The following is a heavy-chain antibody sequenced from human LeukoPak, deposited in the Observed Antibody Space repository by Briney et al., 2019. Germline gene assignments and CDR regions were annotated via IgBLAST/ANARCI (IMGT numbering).Heavy chain of an antibody. CDR1: GFTFSTYG. V-gene: IGHV3-30*03. CDR2: ISYDASDK. J-gene: IGHJ4*02. Sequence: PGRSLRLSCAASGFTFSTYGMHWVRQAPGKGLGWVAVISYDASDKYYADSVRGRFTISRDNSKNTVYLQMNSLRAEDTAVYYCVGTVPAAATQGWDYWGQGTLVTVSS. D-gene: IGHD2-2*01. CDR3: VGTVPAAATQGWDY.